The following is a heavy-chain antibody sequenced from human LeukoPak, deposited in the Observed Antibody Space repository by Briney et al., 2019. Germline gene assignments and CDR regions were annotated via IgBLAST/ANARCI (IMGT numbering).Heavy chain of an antibody. Sequence: SSVKVSCKASGGTFSSYAISWVRQAPGQGLEWMGGITPIFGTANYAQKFQGRVTITADESTSTAYMELSSLRSEDTAVYYCARLITMVRGVIITGWFDPWGQGTLVTVSS. CDR2: ITPIFGTA. J-gene: IGHJ5*02. CDR3: ARLITMVRGVIITGWFDP. CDR1: GGTFSSYA. V-gene: IGHV1-69*01. D-gene: IGHD3-10*01.